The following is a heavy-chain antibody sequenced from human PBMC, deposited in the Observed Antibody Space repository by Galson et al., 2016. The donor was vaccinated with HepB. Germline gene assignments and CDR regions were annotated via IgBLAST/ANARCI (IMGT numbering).Heavy chain of an antibody. CDR2: ITGSGGST. CDR1: GFTFSSYA. J-gene: IGHJ1*01. Sequence: SLRLSCAASGFTFSSYAMSWVRQAPGKGLEWVSAITGSGGSTYYVESVKGRFTISRDKPNNTLHLQMNSLRADDSAAYYCAKDTSAPAGISPWGQGALVTVSA. V-gene: IGHV3-23*01. D-gene: IGHD6-13*01. CDR3: AKDTSAPAGISP.